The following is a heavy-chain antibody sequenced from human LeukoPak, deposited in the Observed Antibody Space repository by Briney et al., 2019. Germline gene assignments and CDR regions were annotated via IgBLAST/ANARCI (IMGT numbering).Heavy chain of an antibody. CDR1: GFTFSSYG. D-gene: IGHD2/OR15-2a*01. CDR3: ARALENRRLRAFDI. CDR2: IRYDGSNK. J-gene: IGHJ3*02. V-gene: IGHV3-30*02. Sequence: GGSLRLSCAASGFTFSSYGMHWVRQAPGKGLEWVAFIRYDGSNKYYADSVKGRFTISRDNSKNTLYLQMNSLRAEDTAVYYCARALENRRLRAFDIWGQGTMVTVSS.